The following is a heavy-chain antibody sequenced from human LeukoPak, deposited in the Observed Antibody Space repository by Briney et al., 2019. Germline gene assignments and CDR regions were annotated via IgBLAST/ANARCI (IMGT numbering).Heavy chain of an antibody. CDR1: GFTFSNYW. CDR2: IKQDGSEK. J-gene: IGHJ5*02. Sequence: GGSLRLSCAASGFTFSNYWMSWVRQAPGKGLEWVANIKQDGSEKCYVDSVKGRFTISRDNAKNSLYLQMNSLRAEDTAIYYCAKVPRQHDNWFDPWGQGTLVTVSS. D-gene: IGHD3-9*01. V-gene: IGHV3-7*01. CDR3: AKVPRQHDNWFDP.